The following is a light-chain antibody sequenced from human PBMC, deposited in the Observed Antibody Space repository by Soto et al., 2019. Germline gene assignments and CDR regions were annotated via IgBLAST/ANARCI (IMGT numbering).Light chain of an antibody. CDR1: QSVNSY. Sequence: EIVLTQSPATLSLSPGERATLSCRASQSVNSYLAWYQQKPGQAPRLLLYDASNRATGIPGRFSGSGSGTDFTLTVSSLEPEDFAVYYCQQRSNWPLTFGGGTKVEIK. CDR2: DAS. V-gene: IGKV3-11*01. J-gene: IGKJ4*01. CDR3: QQRSNWPLT.